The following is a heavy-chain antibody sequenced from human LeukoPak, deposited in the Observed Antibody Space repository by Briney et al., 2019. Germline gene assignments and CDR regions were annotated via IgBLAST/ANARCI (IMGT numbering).Heavy chain of an antibody. J-gene: IGHJ4*02. CDR2: INPSAGTT. D-gene: IGHD3-3*01. Sequence: ASVKVSCRASGYTFTSHYMHWVRQAPGQGLEWLGIINPSAGTTTYPQGFQGRVTMTRDTSTSTVYMELSSLRSEDTAVYYCVAPGASGFVGNFWSGPLDYWGQGTLVTVSS. CDR3: VAPGASGFVGNFWSGPLDY. V-gene: IGHV1-46*01. CDR1: GYTFTSHY.